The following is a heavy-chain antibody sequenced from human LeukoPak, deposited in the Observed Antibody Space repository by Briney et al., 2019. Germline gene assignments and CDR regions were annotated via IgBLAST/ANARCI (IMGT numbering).Heavy chain of an antibody. Sequence: ASVKVSCKVSGYTLTELSMQWVRQAPGKGLEWMGGFDPEDGETIYAQKFQGRVTMTEDTSTDTAYMELSSLRSEDTAVYYCATGAAYYYDSSGLGSCDYWGQGTLVTVSS. CDR1: GYTLTELS. V-gene: IGHV1-24*01. J-gene: IGHJ4*02. CDR3: ATGAAYYYDSSGLGSCDY. D-gene: IGHD3-22*01. CDR2: FDPEDGET.